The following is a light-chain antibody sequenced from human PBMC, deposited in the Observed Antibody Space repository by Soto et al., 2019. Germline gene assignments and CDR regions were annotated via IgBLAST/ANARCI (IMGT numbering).Light chain of an antibody. V-gene: IGKV1-5*01. CDR2: DAS. Sequence: DIQMTQSPSTLSASVGDRVTITCRASQSISSWLAWYQQKPGKAPKLLIYDASSLESGVASRFSGSGSGTEFTLTISSRQPDDFATASCQQYNSYSPSITFGQGTRLEIK. CDR1: QSISSW. J-gene: IGKJ5*01. CDR3: QQYNSYSPSIT.